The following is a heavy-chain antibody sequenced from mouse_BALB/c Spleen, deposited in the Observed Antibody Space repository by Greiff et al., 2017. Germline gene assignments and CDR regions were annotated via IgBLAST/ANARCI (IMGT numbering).Heavy chain of an antibody. V-gene: IGHV3-2*02. Sequence: EVQLVESGPGLVKPSQSLSLTCTVTGYSITSDYAWTWIRQFPGNKLEWMGYISYSGSTSYNPSLKSRISITRDTSKNQFFLQLNSVTTEDTATYYCARVYGYGGAWFAYWGQGTLVTVSA. D-gene: IGHD2-2*01. CDR3: ARVYGYGGAWFAY. J-gene: IGHJ3*01. CDR2: ISYSGST. CDR1: GYSITSDYA.